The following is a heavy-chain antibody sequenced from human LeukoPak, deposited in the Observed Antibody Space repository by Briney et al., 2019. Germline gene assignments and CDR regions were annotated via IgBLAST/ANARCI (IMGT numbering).Heavy chain of an antibody. D-gene: IGHD3-9*01. CDR1: GGSISSGTSY. J-gene: IGHJ3*02. Sequence: SETLSLTCSLSGGSISSGTSYWSWIRQPPGKGLEWIGYIFYSGSTNYNPSLKSRVTISVDTSKNQFSLKLSSVTAADTSVYYCARLYSFDWLPHGAFDIWGQGTVVTVSS. V-gene: IGHV4-61*01. CDR3: ARLYSFDWLPHGAFDI. CDR2: IFYSGST.